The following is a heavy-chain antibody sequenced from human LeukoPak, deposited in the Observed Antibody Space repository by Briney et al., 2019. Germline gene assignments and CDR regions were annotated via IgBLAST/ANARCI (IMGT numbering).Heavy chain of an antibody. V-gene: IGHV3-33*01. CDR1: GFTFSSYG. Sequence: GGSLRLSCAASGFTFSSYGMHWVRQAPGKGLEWVAVIWSDGSSKHYADSVKGRFTISRDNSKNTLYLQMNSLRAEDTTVYYCARGAPDFDYWGQGTLVTVSS. CDR2: IWSDGSSK. CDR3: ARGAPDFDY. J-gene: IGHJ4*02.